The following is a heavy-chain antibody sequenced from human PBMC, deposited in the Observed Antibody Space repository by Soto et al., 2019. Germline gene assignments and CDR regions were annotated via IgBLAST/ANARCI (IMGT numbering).Heavy chain of an antibody. Sequence: GASVKVSCKASGYTFTSYAMHWVRQAPGQRLEWMGWINAGNGNTKYSQKFQGRVTITRDTSASTAYMELSSLRSEDTAVYYCARAWAGYCSGGSCSPNYFQHWGQGTLVTVSS. J-gene: IGHJ1*01. CDR3: ARAWAGYCSGGSCSPNYFQH. CDR1: GYTFTSYA. CDR2: INAGNGNT. V-gene: IGHV1-3*01. D-gene: IGHD2-15*01.